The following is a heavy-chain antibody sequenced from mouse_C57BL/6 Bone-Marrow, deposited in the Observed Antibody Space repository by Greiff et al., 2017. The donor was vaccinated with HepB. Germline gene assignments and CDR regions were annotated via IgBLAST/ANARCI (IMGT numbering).Heavy chain of an antibody. V-gene: IGHV2-2*01. J-gene: IGHJ3*01. Sequence: QVQLQQSGPGLVQPSQSLSITCTVSGFSLTSYGVHWVRQSPGKGLEWLGVIWSGGSTDYNAAFISRLSISKDNSKSQVFFQMNRLQADDTAIYYCARNGDSAGGLAYWGQGTLVTVSA. CDR2: IWSGGST. D-gene: IGHD3-2*02. CDR1: GFSLTSYG. CDR3: ARNGDSAGGLAY.